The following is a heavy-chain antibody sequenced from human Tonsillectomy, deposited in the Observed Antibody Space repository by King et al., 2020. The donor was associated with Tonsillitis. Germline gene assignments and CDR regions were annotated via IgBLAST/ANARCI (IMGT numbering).Heavy chain of an antibody. D-gene: IGHD5-18*01. Sequence: QLQESGPALVKPSQTLSLTCTVSGGSISGVIYYWRWIRQHPGKGLEWVGYIYDSGSTDYNPSLKSRVTMSVDTSKNQFSLRLRSVTAADTAMYYCARGYIRGGFDPWGQGILVTVSS. J-gene: IGHJ5*02. V-gene: IGHV4-31*03. CDR1: GGSISGVIYY. CDR3: ARGYIRGGFDP. CDR2: IYDSGST.